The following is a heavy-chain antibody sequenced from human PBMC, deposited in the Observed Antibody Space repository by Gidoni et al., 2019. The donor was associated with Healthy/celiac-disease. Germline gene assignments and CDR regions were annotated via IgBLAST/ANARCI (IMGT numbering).Heavy chain of an antibody. V-gene: IGHV4-39*01. CDR1: GGSISSSSYY. Sequence: QLQLQESGPGLVKPSETLSLTCPVSGGSISSSSYYWGWIRQPPGKGLEWIGSIYYSGSTYYNPSLKSRVTISVDTSKNQFSLKLSSVTAADTAVYYCARHSDYYDSSGYPWYFDYWGQGTLVTVSS. D-gene: IGHD3-22*01. J-gene: IGHJ4*02. CDR2: IYYSGST. CDR3: ARHSDYYDSSGYPWYFDY.